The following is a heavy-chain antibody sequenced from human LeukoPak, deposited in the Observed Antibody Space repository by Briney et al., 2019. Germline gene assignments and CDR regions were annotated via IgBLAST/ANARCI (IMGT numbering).Heavy chain of an antibody. CDR3: ARGGLGIGDFDI. Sequence: PGGSPRLSFAAAGFTFSSYGMQQGRQAPGKGLEAVAVIWYDGSNKYYADSVKGRFTISRDNSKNTLYLQMNSLRAEDTAVYYCARGGLGIGDFDIWGQGTMVTVSS. V-gene: IGHV3-33*01. CDR1: GFTFSSYG. J-gene: IGHJ3*02. D-gene: IGHD7-27*01. CDR2: IWYDGSNK.